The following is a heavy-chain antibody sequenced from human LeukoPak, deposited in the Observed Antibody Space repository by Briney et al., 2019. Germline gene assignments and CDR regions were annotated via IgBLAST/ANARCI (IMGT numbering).Heavy chain of an antibody. D-gene: IGHD3-22*01. CDR1: GFSLSTSGVG. V-gene: IGHV2-5*02. J-gene: IGHJ4*02. CDR2: IYWDDDK. CDR3: ARRYYDSSGSTDFDY. Sequence: SGPTLVNPTQTLTLTCTFSGFSLSTSGVGVGWIRQPPGKALEWLALIYWDDDKRYSPSLKSRLTTTKDTSKNQVVLTMTNMDPVDTATYYCARRYYDSSGSTDFDYWGQGTLVTVSS.